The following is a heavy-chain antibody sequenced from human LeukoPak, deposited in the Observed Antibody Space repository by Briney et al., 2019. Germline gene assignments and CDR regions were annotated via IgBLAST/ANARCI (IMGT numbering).Heavy chain of an antibody. CDR2: INHSGST. D-gene: IGHD2-15*01. CDR1: GGSISSGGYY. V-gene: IGHV4-30-2*01. CDR3: ARGSYYFDY. Sequence: SQTLSLTCTVSGGSISSGGYYWSWIRQPPGKGLEWIGEINHSGSTNYNPSLKSRVTISVDTSKNQFSLKLSSVTAADTAVYYCARGSYYFDYWGQGSLVTVSS. J-gene: IGHJ4*02.